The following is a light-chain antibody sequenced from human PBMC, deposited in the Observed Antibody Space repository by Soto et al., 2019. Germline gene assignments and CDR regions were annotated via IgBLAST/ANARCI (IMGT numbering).Light chain of an antibody. Sequence: EIELTQSPGTLSLSPGERATLSCRASQSISSSYLAWYQQKLGQAPRLLIHSTSSRATGIPDRFSGSGSGTDFTLTISRLEPEDFAVYYCHQYNNSPLTFGGGTKVDIK. J-gene: IGKJ4*01. V-gene: IGKV3-20*01. CDR1: QSISSSY. CDR2: STS. CDR3: HQYNNSPLT.